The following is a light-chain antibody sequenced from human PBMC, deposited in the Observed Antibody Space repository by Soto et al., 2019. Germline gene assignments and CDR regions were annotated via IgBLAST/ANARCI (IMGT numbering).Light chain of an antibody. CDR2: GAS. J-gene: IGKJ1*01. Sequence: EIVLTQSPATLSLSPGERATLSCRASQSVSSYLAWYQQKPGQAPRLLIYGASNRATGIPARFSGSGSGTDITLTICSLEPEDFAVYYCQQRGNWPRTFGQGTKVEIK. V-gene: IGKV3-11*01. CDR1: QSVSSY. CDR3: QQRGNWPRT.